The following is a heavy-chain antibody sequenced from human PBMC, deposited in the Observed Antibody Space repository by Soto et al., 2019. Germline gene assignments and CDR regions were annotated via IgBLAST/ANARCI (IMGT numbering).Heavy chain of an antibody. Sequence: EVQLVESGGGLIQPGGSLRLSCAASGFTVSNNYMRWVRQAPGKGLEWVSLIYSGGSTHYADSVKGRFTISRDNSKNTPLLQKNSSLVVETAVDYCAREPPAVIASGGGGWGQGTLVTVSS. D-gene: IGHD6-13*01. J-gene: IGHJ4*02. CDR1: GFTVSNNY. V-gene: IGHV3-53*01. CDR3: AREPPAVIASGGGG. CDR2: IYSGGST.